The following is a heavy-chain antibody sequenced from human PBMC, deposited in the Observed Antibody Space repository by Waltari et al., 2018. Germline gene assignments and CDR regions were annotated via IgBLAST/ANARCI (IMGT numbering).Heavy chain of an antibody. CDR2: LHHSGST. CDR3: ARVVVATTGDWFDP. V-gene: IGHV4-38-2*01. Sequence: QVQLQESGPGLVKPSETLSLTCGVSGFSISSGYSWGWIRQPPGKGLEWLGSLHHSGSTYYNPSLKSRVTISADTSKNHFSRRLSSVTAADTAVYYCARVVVATTGDWFDPWGQGTLVTVSS. J-gene: IGHJ5*02. CDR1: GFSISSGYS. D-gene: IGHD2-15*01.